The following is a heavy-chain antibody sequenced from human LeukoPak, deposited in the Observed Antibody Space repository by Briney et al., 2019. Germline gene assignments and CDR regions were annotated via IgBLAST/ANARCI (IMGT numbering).Heavy chain of an antibody. J-gene: IGHJ3*01. CDR3: GMSGDRVPLQDDVFDV. CDR2: IYPGDAGT. Sequence: GESLKISRKVSGYIFTSYCIGGGRQIRGEGLGWMGIIYPGDAGTTYSPSFQGKVTISVDKSISTAYMQWSSLQASDTAMYYCGMSGDRVPLQDDVFDVWGQGTMVTVST. CDR1: GYIFTSYC. D-gene: IGHD1-26*01. V-gene: IGHV5-51*01.